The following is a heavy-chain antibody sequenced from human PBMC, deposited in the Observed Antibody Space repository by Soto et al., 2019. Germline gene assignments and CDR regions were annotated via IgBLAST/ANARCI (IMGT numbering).Heavy chain of an antibody. D-gene: IGHD5-12*01. CDR3: AKAGSRWLPQSFDD. V-gene: IGHV3-9*01. J-gene: IGHJ4*02. CDR2: ISWNSGSI. CDR1: GFTFDDYA. Sequence: PGGSLRLSCAASGFTFDDYAMHWVRQAPGKGLEWVSGISWNSGSIGYADSVKGRFTISRDNAKNSLYLQMNSLRAEDTALYYCAKAGSRWLPQSFDDWGQGTLVTVCS.